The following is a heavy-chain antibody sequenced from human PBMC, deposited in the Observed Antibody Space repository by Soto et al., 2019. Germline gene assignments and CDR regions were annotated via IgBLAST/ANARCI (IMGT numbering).Heavy chain of an antibody. CDR3: AKEVYGSSTSCYLWAYYYGMDV. CDR2: ISGSGGST. D-gene: IGHD2-2*01. CDR1: GFTFSSYA. J-gene: IGHJ6*02. Sequence: EVQLLESGGGLVQPGGSLRLSCAASGFTFSSYAMSWVRQAPGKGLEWVSAISGSGGSTYYADSVKGRFTISRDNSKNTLYLQMNSLRAEETAVYYCAKEVYGSSTSCYLWAYYYGMDVWGQGTTVTVSS. V-gene: IGHV3-23*01.